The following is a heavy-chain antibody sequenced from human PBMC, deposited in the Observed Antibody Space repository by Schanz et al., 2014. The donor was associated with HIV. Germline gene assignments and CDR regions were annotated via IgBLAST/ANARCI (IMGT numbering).Heavy chain of an antibody. CDR1: GFTFSNYG. V-gene: IGHV3-30*03. CDR3: ARGLPADY. CDR2: ISHDGSNK. J-gene: IGHJ4*01. Sequence: QVQLVESGGGVVQPGRSLRLSCEASGFTFSNYGMHWVRQAPGKGLEWVAVISHDGSNKYYADSVKGRFTISRDNSKNTLYLQMNSLRAEDTAVYYCARGLPADYWGHGTLVTVSS. D-gene: IGHD5-18*01.